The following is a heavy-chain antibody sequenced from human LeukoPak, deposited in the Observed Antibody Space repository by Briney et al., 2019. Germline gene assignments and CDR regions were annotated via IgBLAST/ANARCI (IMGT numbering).Heavy chain of an antibody. CDR3: ARAKVVVIDY. J-gene: IGHJ4*02. CDR2: ISSSSSYI. Sequence: GGSLRLSCAASGFTFSSYSMNWVRHAPGKGLEWVSSISSSSSYIYYADSVKGRSTISRDNAKNSLYLQMNSPRAEDTAVYYCARAKVVVIDYWGQGTLVTVSS. CDR1: GFTFSSYS. D-gene: IGHD3-22*01. V-gene: IGHV3-21*01.